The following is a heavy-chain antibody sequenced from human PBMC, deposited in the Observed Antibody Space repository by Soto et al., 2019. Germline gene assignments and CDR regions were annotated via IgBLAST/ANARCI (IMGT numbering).Heavy chain of an antibody. J-gene: IGHJ5*02. CDR1: GYTFTSHY. D-gene: IGHD3-10*01. CDR3: ARSLHHHLITMVRGESFPFDP. Sequence: ASVKVSCKASGYTFTSHYMHWVRHAPGQGLEWMGIINPSGGSTSYAQKFQGRVTMTRDTSTSTVYMELSSLRSEDTAVYYCARSLHHHLITMVRGESFPFDPWGQGTLVTVSS. CDR2: INPSGGST. V-gene: IGHV1-46*01.